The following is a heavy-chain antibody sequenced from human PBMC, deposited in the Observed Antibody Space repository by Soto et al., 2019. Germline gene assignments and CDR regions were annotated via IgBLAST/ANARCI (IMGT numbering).Heavy chain of an antibody. J-gene: IGHJ4*01. V-gene: IGHV1-2*02. D-gene: IGHD3-3*01. Sequence: QVQLVQSGAEVKRPGASVKVSCQASGYAFSAYYIHWVRQAPGQGLEWMGWVNPHTGDSKYTEIFKGRVTLTSDTSTNTSYMDLTSLTSADTAVYSCARRHGARSNVFRSAFPLDFWGQGTLVAVSS. CDR1: GYAFSAYY. CDR3: ARRHGARSNVFRSAFPLDF. CDR2: VNPHTGDS.